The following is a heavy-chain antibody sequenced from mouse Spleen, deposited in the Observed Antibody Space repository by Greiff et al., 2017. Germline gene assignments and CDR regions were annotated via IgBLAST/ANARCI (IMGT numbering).Heavy chain of an antibody. CDR3: ARDDGYSFAY. Sequence: VKLQQPGAELVKPGASVKLSCKASGYTFTSYWMHWVKQRPGQGLEWIGMIHPNSGSTNYNEKFKSKATLTVDKSSSTAYMQLSSLTSEDSAVYYCARDDGYSFAYWGQGTLVTVSA. CDR1: GYTFTSYW. CDR2: IHPNSGST. J-gene: IGHJ3*01. V-gene: IGHV1-64*01. D-gene: IGHD2-3*01.